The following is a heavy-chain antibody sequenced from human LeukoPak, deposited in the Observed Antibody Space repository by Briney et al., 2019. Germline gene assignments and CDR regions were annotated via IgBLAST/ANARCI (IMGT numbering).Heavy chain of an antibody. CDR2: MNPNSGNT. J-gene: IGHJ5*02. D-gene: IGHD3-3*01. V-gene: IGHV1-8*01. CDR3: ARGVFRRITIFGVVMKPWGWFDP. Sequence: ASVKVSCKASGNTFTSYDINWVRQATGQGLEWMGWMNPNSGNTGYAQKFQGRVTMTRNTSISTAYMELSSLRSEDTAVYYCARGVFRRITIFGVVMKPWGWFDPWGQGTLVTVSS. CDR1: GNTFTSYD.